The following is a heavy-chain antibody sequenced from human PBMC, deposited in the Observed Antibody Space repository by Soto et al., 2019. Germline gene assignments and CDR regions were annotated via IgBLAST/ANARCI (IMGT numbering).Heavy chain of an antibody. D-gene: IGHD6-25*01. CDR3: AREGGSETLQPSYNWFDT. J-gene: IGHJ5*02. CDR2: INANNGGA. Sequence: ASVKVSCKASGYTFTDYHIHSVRQAPGQGLEFMGWINANNGGAGSAQQFQGRVTVTRDTSITTVYMELSNLRSGDTAVYYCAREGGSETLQPSYNWFDTWGQGTLVTVSS. CDR1: GYTFTDYH. V-gene: IGHV1-2*02.